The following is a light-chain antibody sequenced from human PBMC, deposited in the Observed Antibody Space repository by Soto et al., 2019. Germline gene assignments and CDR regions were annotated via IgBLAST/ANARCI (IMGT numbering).Light chain of an antibody. CDR1: QSVSSSY. CDR3: QQYNNWPQT. V-gene: IGKV3-15*01. J-gene: IGKJ1*01. CDR2: GAS. Sequence: EVVLTQAPGPPSLSPGGRATLSCRASQSVSSSYLAWYQQKPGQAPRLLIYGASTRATGIPARFSGSGSGTEFTLTISSLQSEDFAVYYCQQYNNWPQTFGQGTKVDIK.